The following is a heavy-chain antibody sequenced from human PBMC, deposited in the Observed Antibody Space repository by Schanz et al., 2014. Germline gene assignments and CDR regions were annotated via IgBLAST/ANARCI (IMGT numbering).Heavy chain of an antibody. CDR1: GYTFTNYG. CDR2: ISPYSGGT. CDR3: AREMLDIVATMDDDAFDI. V-gene: IGHV1-2*06. Sequence: QVRLVQSGAELKMPGATVKVSCETSGYTFTNYGVSWVRQAPGQGLEWMGRISPYSGGTNYAQKFQGRVTMTRDTSISTAYMEMSRLISDDTAVYYCAREMLDIVATMDDDAFDIWGQGTMVTVSS. J-gene: IGHJ3*02. D-gene: IGHD5-12*01.